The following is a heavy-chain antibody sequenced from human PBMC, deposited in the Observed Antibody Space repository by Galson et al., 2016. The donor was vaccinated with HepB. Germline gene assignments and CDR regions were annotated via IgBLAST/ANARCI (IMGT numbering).Heavy chain of an antibody. CDR3: ARARVGYQDAFDI. Sequence: SLRLSCAASGFSFSSYNMDWVRRAPGKGLEWVSYISRTGETFYYADSVKGRFTISRDNAKNLLYLQMNSLRAEDTAVYYCARARVGYQDAFDIWGQGTMVTVSS. CDR1: GFSFSSYN. J-gene: IGHJ3*02. D-gene: IGHD5-18*01. V-gene: IGHV3-48*01. CDR2: ISRTGETF.